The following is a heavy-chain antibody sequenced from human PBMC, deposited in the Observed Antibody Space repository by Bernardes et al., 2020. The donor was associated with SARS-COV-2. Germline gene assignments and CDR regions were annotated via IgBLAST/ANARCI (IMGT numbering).Heavy chain of an antibody. Sequence: GGSLRLSCAASGFTFDEYAMHWVRQAPGKGLEWLSSISHNSLTTGYADSVKGRFTISRDNAKNALYLQMNSLRIEDTAWYYCTKGGGNYPTYSNCWGQGTLVTVSS. CDR3: TKGGGNYPTYSNC. D-gene: IGHD1-26*01. V-gene: IGHV3-9*01. J-gene: IGHJ4*02. CDR2: ISHNSLTT. CDR1: GFTFDEYA.